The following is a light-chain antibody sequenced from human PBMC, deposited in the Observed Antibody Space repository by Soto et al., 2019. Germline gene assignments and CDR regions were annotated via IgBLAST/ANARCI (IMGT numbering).Light chain of an antibody. Sequence: DIQMTQSPSTLSASVGDRVTITCRASQSISSWLAWYQQKPGKAPKLLIYKAFSLGSGVPSRFSGSGSGTEFTLTISSLQAEDFAIYYCQQYNSHSSYTFGQGTKLEIK. V-gene: IGKV1-5*03. CDR1: QSISSW. CDR2: KAF. J-gene: IGKJ2*01. CDR3: QQYNSHSSYT.